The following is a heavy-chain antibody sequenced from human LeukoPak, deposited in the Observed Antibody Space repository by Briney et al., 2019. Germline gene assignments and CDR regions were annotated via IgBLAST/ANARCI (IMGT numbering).Heavy chain of an antibody. D-gene: IGHD6-19*01. CDR2: IKQDGSEK. J-gene: IGHJ2*01. CDR3: ARDYSSGWYYWYFDL. V-gene: IGHV3-7*03. CDR1: GFTFSSYW. Sequence: PGGSLRLSCAASGFTFSSYWMSWVRQAPGKGLEWVANIKQDGSEKYYVDSVEGRFTISRDNAKNSLYLQMNSLRAEDTAVYYRARDYSSGWYYWYFDLWGRGTLVTVSS.